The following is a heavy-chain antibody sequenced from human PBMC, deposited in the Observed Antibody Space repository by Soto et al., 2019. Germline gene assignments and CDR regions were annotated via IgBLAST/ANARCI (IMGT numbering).Heavy chain of an antibody. J-gene: IGHJ3*02. CDR1: GYAFTSYG. Sequence: AASVKVSCKASGYAFTSYGIIWVRQAPGQGLEWMGWISAYNGNTNYAQKLQGRVTMTTDTSTSTAYMELRSLRSDDTAVYYCARAPGYCSGGSCYSSAFDIWVQGTMVTVSS. CDR3: ARAPGYCSGGSCYSSAFDI. V-gene: IGHV1-18*01. D-gene: IGHD2-15*01. CDR2: ISAYNGNT.